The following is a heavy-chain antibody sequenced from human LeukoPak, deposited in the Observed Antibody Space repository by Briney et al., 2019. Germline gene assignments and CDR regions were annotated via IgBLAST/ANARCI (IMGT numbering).Heavy chain of an antibody. CDR2: IYYSGST. V-gene: IGHV4-30-4*08. CDR3: ARGIVVVPAAAYEGYYYYMDV. J-gene: IGHJ6*03. D-gene: IGHD2-2*01. Sequence: PSETLSLTCTVSGGSISSGDYSWSWIRQPPGKGLEWVGYIYYSGSTYYNPSLKSRVTISVDTSKNQFSLKLSSVTAADTAVYYCARGIVVVPAAAYEGYYYYMDVWGKGTTVTVSS. CDR1: GGSISSGDYS.